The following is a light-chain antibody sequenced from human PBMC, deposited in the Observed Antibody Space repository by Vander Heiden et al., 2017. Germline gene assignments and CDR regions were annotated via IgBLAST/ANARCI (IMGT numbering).Light chain of an antibody. Sequence: DIVMTQSPASLAVSLGERATINCKSSQSVLYSSNNKNYLAWYQQKPGQPPKLLIYWASTRESGVPDRFSGSGSGTDFTLTISSPQAEDVAVYYCQQYYSTTWTFGQGTKVEIK. V-gene: IGKV4-1*01. J-gene: IGKJ1*01. CDR2: WAS. CDR1: QSVLYSSNNKNY. CDR3: QQYYSTTWT.